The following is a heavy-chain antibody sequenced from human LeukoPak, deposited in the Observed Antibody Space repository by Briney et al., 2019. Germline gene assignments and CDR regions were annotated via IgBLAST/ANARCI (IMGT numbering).Heavy chain of an antibody. V-gene: IGHV4-59*08. CDR1: GGSISSYY. J-gene: IGHJ6*02. CDR2: IYYSGST. CDR3: ARRGRIAAAGRGYYGMDV. Sequence: PSETLSLTCTVSGGSISSYYWSWIRQPPGKGLEWIGYIYYSGSTNCNPSLKSRVTISVDTSKNQFSLKLSSVTAADTAVYYCARRGRIAAAGRGYYGMDVWGQGTTVTVSS. D-gene: IGHD6-13*01.